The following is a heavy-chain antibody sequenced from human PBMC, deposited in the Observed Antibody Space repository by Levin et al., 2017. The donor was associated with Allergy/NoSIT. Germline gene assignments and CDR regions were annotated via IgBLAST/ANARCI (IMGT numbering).Heavy chain of an antibody. D-gene: IGHD4-17*01. CDR2: IWYDGSNK. Sequence: LSLTCAASGFTFSSYGMHWVRQAPGKGLEWVAVIWYDGSNKYYADSVKGRFTISRDNSKNTLYLQMNSLRAEDTAVYYCARDTKSDYGDYDWSGYYYGMDVWGQGTTVTVSS. CDR3: ARDTKSDYGDYDWSGYYYGMDV. V-gene: IGHV3-33*01. CDR1: GFTFSSYG. J-gene: IGHJ6*02.